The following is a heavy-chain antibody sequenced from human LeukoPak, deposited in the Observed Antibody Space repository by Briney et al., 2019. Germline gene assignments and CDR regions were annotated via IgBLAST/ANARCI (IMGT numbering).Heavy chain of an antibody. J-gene: IGHJ3*02. CDR3: ARDPRYCSGGRCSDAFDI. CDR2: IYYSGST. D-gene: IGHD2-15*01. V-gene: IGHV4-59*01. Sequence: PSETLSLTCSVSGGSIISYYWSWIRQPPGKGPEWIGHIYYSGSTNYNTSLKSRVTISVDTSKNQFSLKLSSVTAADTAVYYCARDPRYCSGGRCSDAFDIWGQGTMATVSS. CDR1: GGSIISYY.